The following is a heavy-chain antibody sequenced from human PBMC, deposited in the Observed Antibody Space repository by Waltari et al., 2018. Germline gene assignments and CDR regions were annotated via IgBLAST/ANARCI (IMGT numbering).Heavy chain of an antibody. CDR2: IIPIFGTA. V-gene: IGHV1-69*05. CDR3: ARSNFGGEQPDNYYYYYMDV. D-gene: IGHD2-21*01. Sequence: QVQLVQSGAEVKKPGSSVKVSCKASGGTFSSYAISWVRQAPGQGLGWMGGIIPIFGTANYAQKFQGRVTITTDESTSTAYMELSSLRSEDTAVYYCARSNFGGEQPDNYYYYYMDVWGKGTTVTVSS. CDR1: GGTFSSYA. J-gene: IGHJ6*03.